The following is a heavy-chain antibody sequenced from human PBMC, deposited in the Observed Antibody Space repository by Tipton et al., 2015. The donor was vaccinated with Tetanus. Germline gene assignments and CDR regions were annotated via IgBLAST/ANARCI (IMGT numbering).Heavy chain of an antibody. CDR1: GGSVSSGSYY. Sequence: TLSLTCTVSGGSVSSGSYYWSWVRQPPGKGLEYIGYILYGKSTHYNPSLKSRLSMSADPAKNQFSLRLSSVTAADTAVYYCVRANYELPKKGPFDYWGPGSLVIVSS. J-gene: IGHJ4*02. CDR3: VRANYELPKKGPFDY. CDR2: ILYGKST. D-gene: IGHD3-3*01. V-gene: IGHV4-61*01.